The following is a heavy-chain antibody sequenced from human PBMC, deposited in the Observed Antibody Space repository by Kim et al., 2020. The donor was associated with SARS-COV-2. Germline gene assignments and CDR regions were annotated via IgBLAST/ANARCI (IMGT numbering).Heavy chain of an antibody. J-gene: IGHJ4*02. Sequence: GGSLRLSCAASGFTFSSYAMSWVRQAPGKGLEWVSAISGSGGSTYYADSVKGRFTISRDNSKNTLYLQMNSLRAEDTAVYYCAKFIMSRVWFGELYQRVYFDYWGQGTLVTVSS. V-gene: IGHV3-23*01. CDR1: GFTFSSYA. CDR2: ISGSGGST. D-gene: IGHD3-10*01. CDR3: AKFIMSRVWFGELYQRVYFDY.